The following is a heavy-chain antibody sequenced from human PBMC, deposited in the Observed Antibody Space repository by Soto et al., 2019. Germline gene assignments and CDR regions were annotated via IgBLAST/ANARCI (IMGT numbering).Heavy chain of an antibody. CDR3: AKVSGEVPENWFDP. J-gene: IGHJ5*02. V-gene: IGHV3-30*18. Sequence: GGSLRLSCAASGFTFSSYGMHWVRQAPGKGLEWVAVISYDGSNKYYADSVKGRFTISRDNSKNTLYLQMNSLRAEDTAVYYCAKVSGEVPENWFDPWGQGTLVTVSS. CDR2: ISYDGSNK. CDR1: GFTFSSYG. D-gene: IGHD3-10*01.